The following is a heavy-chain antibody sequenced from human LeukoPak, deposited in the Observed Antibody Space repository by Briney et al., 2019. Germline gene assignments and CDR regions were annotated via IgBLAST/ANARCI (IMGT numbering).Heavy chain of an antibody. CDR3: ARSTAGFDY. CDR2: IKEDESEK. V-gene: IGHV3-7*01. Sequence: PGGSLRLSCGASGFIFSTSWMAWVRQAPGRGLEWVANIKEDESEKYYVDSVKGRFTISRDNARNSLFLQMNSLRAEDTAPHYCARSTAGFDYWGQGTLVTVSS. D-gene: IGHD2-2*01. CDR1: GFIFSTSW. J-gene: IGHJ4*02.